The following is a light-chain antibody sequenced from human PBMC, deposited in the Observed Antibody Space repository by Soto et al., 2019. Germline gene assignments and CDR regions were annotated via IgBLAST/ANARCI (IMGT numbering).Light chain of an antibody. CDR2: GVS. J-gene: IGKJ2*01. V-gene: IGKV1-39*01. Sequence: DIQMTQSPSSLSASVGNRVTITCRASQSIDTYLNWYRQKLGKAPKLLIYGVSTLQSGVPPRFSGSGSGTDFTLTISSLQPEDFATYFCQQSSKVPYTFGQGTKLEIK. CDR3: QQSSKVPYT. CDR1: QSIDTY.